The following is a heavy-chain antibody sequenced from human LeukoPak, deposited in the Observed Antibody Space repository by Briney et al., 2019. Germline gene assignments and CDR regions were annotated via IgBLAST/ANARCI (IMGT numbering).Heavy chain of an antibody. D-gene: IGHD5-12*01. V-gene: IGHV4-4*02. Sequence: SETLSLTCAVSGGSISSSNWWSWVRQPPGKGLEWIGEIYHSGSTNYNPSLKSRVTISVDKSKNQFSLKLSSVTAADTAVYYCARLSGYGLHYYYHMGVWGKGTTVTVSS. CDR2: IYHSGST. CDR1: GGSISSSNW. J-gene: IGHJ6*03. CDR3: ARLSGYGLHYYYHMGV.